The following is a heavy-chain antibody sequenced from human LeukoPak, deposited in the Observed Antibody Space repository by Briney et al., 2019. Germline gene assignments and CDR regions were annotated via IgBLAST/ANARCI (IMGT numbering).Heavy chain of an antibody. V-gene: IGHV4-59*01. CDR2: IYYSGST. CDR3: AREVYSYGLAGLYYFDY. Sequence: SETLSLTRTVSGGSISSYYWSWIRQPPGKGLEWIGYIYYSGSTNYNPSLKSRVTISVDTSKNQFSLKLSSVTAADTAVYYCAREVYSYGLAGLYYFDYWGQGTLVTVSS. J-gene: IGHJ4*02. D-gene: IGHD5-18*01. CDR1: GGSISSYY.